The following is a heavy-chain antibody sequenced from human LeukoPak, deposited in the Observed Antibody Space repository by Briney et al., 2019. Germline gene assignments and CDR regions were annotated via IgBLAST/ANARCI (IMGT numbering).Heavy chain of an antibody. CDR1: GFTFSSYS. D-gene: IGHD3-10*01. J-gene: IGHJ4*02. CDR2: ISSSSSYI. Sequence: PGGSLRLSCAASGFTFSSYSMNWVRQAPGKGLEWVSSISSSSSYIYYADSVKGRFTISRDNAKNSLYLQMNSLRAEDTAVYYCARRREHGSGSDWLWGQGTLVTVSS. CDR3: ARRREHGSGSDWL. V-gene: IGHV3-21*01.